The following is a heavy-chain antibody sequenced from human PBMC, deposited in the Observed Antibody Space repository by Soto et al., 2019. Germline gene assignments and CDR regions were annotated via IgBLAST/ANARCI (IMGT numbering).Heavy chain of an antibody. CDR3: ARGHSYYDFWGGFREAYWFDP. CDR1: GGSFSGYY. D-gene: IGHD3-3*01. CDR2: INHSGST. J-gene: IGHJ5*02. Sequence: PSETLSLTCAVYGGSFSGYYWSWIRQPPGKGLEWIGEINHSGSTNYNPSLKSRVTISVDTSKNQFSLKLSSVTAADTAVYYCARGHSYYDFWGGFREAYWFDPWGQGTLVTVSS. V-gene: IGHV4-34*01.